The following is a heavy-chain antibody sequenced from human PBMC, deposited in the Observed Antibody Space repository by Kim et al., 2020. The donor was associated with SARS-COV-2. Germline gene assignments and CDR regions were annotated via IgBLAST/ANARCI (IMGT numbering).Heavy chain of an antibody. J-gene: IGHJ6*02. V-gene: IGHV3-74*01. D-gene: IGHD3-10*01. Sequence: GGSLRLSCAASGFTFSSYWMHWVRQAPGKGLVWVSRINSDGSSTSYADSVKGRFTISRDNAKNTLYLQMNSLRAEDTAVYYCARDVVLWFGDNNNYYYYGMDVWGQGTTVTVSS. CDR2: INSDGSST. CDR1: GFTFSSYW. CDR3: ARDVVLWFGDNNNYYYYGMDV.